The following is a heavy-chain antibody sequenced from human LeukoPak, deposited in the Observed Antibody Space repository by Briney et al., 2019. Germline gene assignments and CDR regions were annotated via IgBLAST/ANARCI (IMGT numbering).Heavy chain of an antibody. CDR3: AITGPEEY. J-gene: IGHJ4*02. CDR1: GGSISSSSYY. D-gene: IGHD1-14*01. V-gene: IGHV4-39*01. Sequence: PSETLSLTCTVSGGSISSSSYYWGWIRQPPGKGLEWIGSIYYSGSTYYNPSLKSRVTISVDTSKNQFSLKLSSVTAADTAVYYCAITGPEEYWGQGTLVTVSS. CDR2: IYYSGST.